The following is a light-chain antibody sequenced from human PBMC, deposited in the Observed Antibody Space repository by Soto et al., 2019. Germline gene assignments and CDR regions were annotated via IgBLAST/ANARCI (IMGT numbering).Light chain of an antibody. CDR2: AAS. CDR1: QGITNH. Sequence: DNPMTQSPSSLSASVGDRVTLSCRASQGITNHLAWYQQKPGQVPRLLIFAASNLHSGVPSRFSGSGSGTEFTLTISDLQPEDVATYYCQRYNSGPPIFGPGTKVEIK. V-gene: IGKV1-27*01. J-gene: IGKJ3*01. CDR3: QRYNSGPPI.